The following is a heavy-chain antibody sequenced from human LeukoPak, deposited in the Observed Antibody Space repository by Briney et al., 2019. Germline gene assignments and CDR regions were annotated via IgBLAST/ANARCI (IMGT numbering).Heavy chain of an antibody. J-gene: IGHJ4*02. CDR2: IYYSGST. D-gene: IGHD6-19*01. CDR1: GGSISSYY. Sequence: SETLSLTCTVSGGSISSYYWSWIRQPPGKGLEWIGYIYYSGSTNYNPSLKSRVTISVDTSKNQFSLKLSSVTAADTAVYYCARSSSGWYPALFDHWGQGTLVTVSS. CDR3: ARSSSGWYPALFDH. V-gene: IGHV4-59*01.